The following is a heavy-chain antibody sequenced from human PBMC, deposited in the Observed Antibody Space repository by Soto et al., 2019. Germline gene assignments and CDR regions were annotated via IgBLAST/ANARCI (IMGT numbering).Heavy chain of an antibody. CDR2: IYSGGST. V-gene: IGHV3-66*01. CDR3: AKDSRIVVVTAPYDY. J-gene: IGHJ4*02. CDR1: GFTVSSNY. Sequence: GGSLRLSCAASGFTVSSNYMSWVRQAPRKGLEWVSVIYSGGSTYYADSVKGRFTISRDNSKNTLYLQMNSLRAEDTAVYYCAKDSRIVVVTAPYDYWGQGTLVTVSS. D-gene: IGHD2-21*02.